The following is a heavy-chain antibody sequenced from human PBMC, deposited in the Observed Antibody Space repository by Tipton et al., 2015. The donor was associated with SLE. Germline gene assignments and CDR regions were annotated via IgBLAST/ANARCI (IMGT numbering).Heavy chain of an antibody. J-gene: IGHJ4*02. CDR2: IYYSGNT. Sequence: GLVKPSETLSLTCAVSGYSISSGYYWGWIRQHPGKGLEWIGYIYYSGNTFYNPSLKSRVTISVDTSKNQFSLKLSSVTAADTAVYYCARGPQSNYYYNSGGLDYWGQGTLVTVSS. V-gene: IGHV4-31*11. CDR1: GYSISSGYY. D-gene: IGHD3-10*01. CDR3: ARGPQSNYYYNSGGLDY.